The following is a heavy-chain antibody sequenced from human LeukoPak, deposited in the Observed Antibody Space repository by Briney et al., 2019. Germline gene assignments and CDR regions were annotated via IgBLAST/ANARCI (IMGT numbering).Heavy chain of an antibody. V-gene: IGHV1-2*02. D-gene: IGHD3-22*01. CDR3: ARYDSSGYYGQEDY. CDR1: GYTFTSYG. J-gene: IGHJ4*02. Sequence: ASVKVSCKASGYTFTSYGISWVRQAPGQGLEWMGWINPNSGGTNYAQKFQGRVTMTRDTSISTAYMELSRLRSDDTAVYYCARYDSSGYYGQEDYWGQGTLVTVSS. CDR2: INPNSGGT.